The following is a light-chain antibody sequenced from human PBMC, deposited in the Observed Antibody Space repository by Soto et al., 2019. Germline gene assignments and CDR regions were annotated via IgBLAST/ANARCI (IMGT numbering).Light chain of an antibody. Sequence: DVVMTQSPLSLPVTLGQPASISCRSSQSLVYSDGNTYLNWFQQRPGQSPRRLIYNVSKRDSGIPDRFSGSGSGTDFTLKISRVEAEDVGVYYCMQGTHWPLTFGQGTKVEIK. J-gene: IGKJ1*01. CDR1: QSLVYSDGNTY. V-gene: IGKV2-30*01. CDR3: MQGTHWPLT. CDR2: NVS.